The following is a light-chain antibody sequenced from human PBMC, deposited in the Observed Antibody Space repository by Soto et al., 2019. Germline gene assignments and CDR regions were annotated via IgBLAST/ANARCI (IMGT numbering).Light chain of an antibody. Sequence: QSVLTQPASVSGSPGQSLTISCTGTSSDVGSYNLVSWYQQHPGKAPQVMIYEVNKRPSGVSNRFSGSKSGNTASLTISGLQAEDEADYYCSSYAGSGTLGVFGAGTKVTVL. J-gene: IGLJ1*01. CDR2: EVN. CDR3: SSYAGSGTLGV. V-gene: IGLV2-23*02. CDR1: SSDVGSYNL.